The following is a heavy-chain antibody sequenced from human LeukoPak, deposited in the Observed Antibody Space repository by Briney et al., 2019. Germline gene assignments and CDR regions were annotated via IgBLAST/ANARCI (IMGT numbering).Heavy chain of an antibody. V-gene: IGHV4-39*07. Sequence: KASETLSLTCTVSGGSISSSSYYWGWIRQPPGKGLEWIGSIYYSGSTYYNPSLKSRVTISVDTSKNQFSLKLSSVTAADTAVYYCARDHSSSWYWGQGTLVTVSS. CDR2: IYYSGST. D-gene: IGHD6-13*01. J-gene: IGHJ4*02. CDR1: GGSISSSSYY. CDR3: ARDHSSSWY.